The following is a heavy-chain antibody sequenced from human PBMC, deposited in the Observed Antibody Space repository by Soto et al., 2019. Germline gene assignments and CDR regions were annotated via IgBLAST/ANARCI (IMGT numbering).Heavy chain of an antibody. CDR2: IYHSGST. CDR3: ARGGYCSGGSCYLDFDY. CDR1: GGSISSSNW. V-gene: IGHV4-4*02. J-gene: IGHJ4*02. D-gene: IGHD2-15*01. Sequence: QVQLQESGPGLVKPSGTLSLTCAVSGGSISSSNWWSWVRQPPGKGLEWIGEIYHSGSTNYNPSLRGQVTISVDKSTNQLSLELSSVTVADTAVYYCARGGYCSGGSCYLDFDYWGQGTLVTVSS.